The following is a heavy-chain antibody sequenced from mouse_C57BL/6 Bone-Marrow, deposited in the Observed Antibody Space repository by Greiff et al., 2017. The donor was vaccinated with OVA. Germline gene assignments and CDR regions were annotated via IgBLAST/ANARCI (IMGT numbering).Heavy chain of an antibody. CDR3: ARQKESNYWWFDV. Sequence: VKLMESGAELVKPGASVKLSCKASGYTFTEYTIHWVKQRSGQGLEWIGWFYPGSGSIKYNEKFKDKATLTAEKSSSTAYMELSSLTSADYAVYFYARQKESNYWWFDVWGTGTPVTVSS. V-gene: IGHV1-62-2*01. CDR2: FYPGSGSI. D-gene: IGHD2-5*01. CDR1: GYTFTEYT. J-gene: IGHJ1*03.